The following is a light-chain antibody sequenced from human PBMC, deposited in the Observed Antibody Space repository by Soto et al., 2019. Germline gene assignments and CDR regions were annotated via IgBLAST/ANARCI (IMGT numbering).Light chain of an antibody. Sequence: EIVLTQSPGTLSLSPGERATLSCRASQSVSSSYLAWYQQKPGQAPRLLIYGASSRATGIPDSFSGSGSGTDVTLTISRLEPEDCAVYYCQQYGSSPLTFGGGTKVEIK. CDR2: GAS. J-gene: IGKJ4*01. V-gene: IGKV3-20*01. CDR3: QQYGSSPLT. CDR1: QSVSSSY.